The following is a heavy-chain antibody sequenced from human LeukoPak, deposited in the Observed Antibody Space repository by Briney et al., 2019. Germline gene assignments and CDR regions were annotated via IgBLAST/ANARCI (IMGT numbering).Heavy chain of an antibody. J-gene: IGHJ4*02. CDR1: GFTFSSYA. V-gene: IGHV3-23*01. CDR3: ARALGYCSSASCYYFDN. D-gene: IGHD2-2*01. Sequence: GGSLRLSCAASGFTFSSYAMSWIRQAPGKGLEWVSAISGSGGSTYYADSVKGRFTISRDNSKNTLYLQMNSLRAEDTAVYYCARALGYCSSASCYYFDNWGQGTLVTVSS. CDR2: ISGSGGST.